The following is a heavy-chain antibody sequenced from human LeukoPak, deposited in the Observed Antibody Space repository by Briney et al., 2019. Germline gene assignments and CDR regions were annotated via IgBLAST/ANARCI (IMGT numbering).Heavy chain of an antibody. D-gene: IGHD2-21*02. CDR3: ARVVVGAVMTADYYYYYMDV. J-gene: IGHJ6*03. Sequence: GASVKVSCKASGYTFTSYGISWVRQAPGQGLEWMGWISAYNGNTNYAQKLQGRVTMTTDTSTSTAYMELRSLRSDDTAVYYCARVVVGAVMTADYYYYYMDVWGKGTTVTVSS. CDR2: ISAYNGNT. V-gene: IGHV1-18*01. CDR1: GYTFTSYG.